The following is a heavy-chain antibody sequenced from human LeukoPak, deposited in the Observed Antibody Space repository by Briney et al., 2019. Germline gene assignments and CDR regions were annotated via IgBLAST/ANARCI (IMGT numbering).Heavy chain of an antibody. V-gene: IGHV4-4*07. D-gene: IGHD6-19*01. CDR1: GGSISSYY. CDR3: TRDTEWLHTDAFDI. Sequence: PSETLSLTCTVSGGSISSYYWSWIRQPAGKGLEWIGRIYTSGSTNYNPPLKSRVTMSVDTSKNQFSLKLSSVTAADTAVYYCTRDTEWLHTDAFDIWGQGTMVTVSS. CDR2: IYTSGST. J-gene: IGHJ3*02.